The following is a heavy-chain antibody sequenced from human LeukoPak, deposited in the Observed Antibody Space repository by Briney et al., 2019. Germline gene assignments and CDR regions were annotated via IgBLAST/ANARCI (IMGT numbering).Heavy chain of an antibody. CDR3: ARDHQYDFDY. Sequence: GASVKVSCKASGYTFTSFGISWGRQAPGQGLEWMGWIGAYNGNTNYAQKLQGRVTMTTDTSTSTAYMELRSLTSDDTAVYFCARDHQYDFDYWGQGTLVTVSS. D-gene: IGHD2-2*01. J-gene: IGHJ4*02. CDR1: GYTFTSFG. V-gene: IGHV1-18*01. CDR2: IGAYNGNT.